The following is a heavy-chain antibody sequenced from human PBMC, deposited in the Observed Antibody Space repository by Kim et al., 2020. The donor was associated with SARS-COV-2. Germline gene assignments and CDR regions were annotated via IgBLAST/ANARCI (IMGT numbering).Heavy chain of an antibody. J-gene: IGHJ4*02. D-gene: IGHD1-26*01. CDR1: GGSISSYY. Sequence: SETLFLTCTVSGGSISSYYWSWIRQPPGKGLEWIGYIYYSGSTNYNPSLKSRVTISVDTSKNQFSLKLSSVTAADTAVYYCARYSGSSRNYFDYWGQGTLVTVSS. CDR2: IYYSGST. CDR3: ARYSGSSRNYFDY. V-gene: IGHV4-59*01.